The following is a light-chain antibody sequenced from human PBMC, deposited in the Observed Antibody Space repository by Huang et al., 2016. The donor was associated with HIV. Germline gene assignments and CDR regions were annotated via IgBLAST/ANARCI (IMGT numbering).Light chain of an antibody. CDR3: QQSYNIPRT. V-gene: IGKV1-39*01. CDR1: QIINRY. J-gene: IGKJ2*01. Sequence: DIQMTQAPSSLSAPVGDRVIITCRASQIINRYLNWYQQMSGRAPKLLNSGASTLQGGVSPRFSGSGSGTDFTLTIRDVQPEDSATYFCQQSYNIPRTFGQGTLLEI. CDR2: GAS.